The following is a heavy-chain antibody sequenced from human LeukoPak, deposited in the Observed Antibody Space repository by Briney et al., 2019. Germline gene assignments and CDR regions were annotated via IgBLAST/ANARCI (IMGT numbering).Heavy chain of an antibody. CDR3: ARGGSSPLPYYYYYMDV. D-gene: IGHD1-26*01. J-gene: IGHJ6*03. CDR1: GGSISSSSYY. CDR2: IYYSGST. V-gene: IGHV4-39*07. Sequence: SETLSLTCTVSGGSISSSSYYWGWIRQPPGKGLEWIGSIYYSGSTYYNPSLKSRVTISVDTSKNQFSLKLSSVTAVDTAVYYCARGGSSPLPYYYYYMDVWGKGTTVTISS.